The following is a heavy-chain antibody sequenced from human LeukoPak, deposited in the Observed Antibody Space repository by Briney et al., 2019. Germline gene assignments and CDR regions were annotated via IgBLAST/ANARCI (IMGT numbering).Heavy chain of an antibody. V-gene: IGHV4-4*09. CDR2: IYTSGST. D-gene: IGHD3-22*01. CDR3: ARTLLYYDRGLSALATSDP. J-gene: IGHJ5*02. CDR1: GGSISSYY. Sequence: SETLSLTCTVSGGSISSYYWSWIRQPPGKGLEWIGYIYTSGSTNYNPSLKSRVTISVDTSKNQFSLKLSSVTAADTAVYYCARTLLYYDRGLSALATSDPWGQGTLVTVSS.